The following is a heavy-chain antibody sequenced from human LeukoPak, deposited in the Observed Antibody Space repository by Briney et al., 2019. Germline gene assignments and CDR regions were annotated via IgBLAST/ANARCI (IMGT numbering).Heavy chain of an antibody. CDR3: ARHSGSGSLSRPFDP. V-gene: IGHV4-39*01. J-gene: IGHJ5*02. CDR2: VYYTGST. D-gene: IGHD3-10*01. Sequence: SETLSLTCSVSGDSVTRGSFYWAWLRQPPGKELEWIATVYYTGSTYYNPSLMSRVTISMDTSKNQFSLKVRSVAAPDTAVYYCARHSGSGSLSRPFDPWGQGTLVTVSS. CDR1: GDSVTRGSFY.